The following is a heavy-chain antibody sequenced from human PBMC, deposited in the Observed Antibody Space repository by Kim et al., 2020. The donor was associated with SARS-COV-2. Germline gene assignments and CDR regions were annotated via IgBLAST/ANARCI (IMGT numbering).Heavy chain of an antibody. Sequence: GGSLRLSCTTSGFTFFGHAMSWVRQAPGKGLEWVSSIDGSDGTTYYADSVKGRFSISRDDAKNTLYLQMSTLRADDTAVYYCLRGGWGWIWCY. CDR1: GFTFFGHA. J-gene: IGHJ4*03. D-gene: IGHD1-26*01. CDR2: IDGSDGTT. CDR3: LRGGWGWIWCY. V-gene: IGHV3-23*01.